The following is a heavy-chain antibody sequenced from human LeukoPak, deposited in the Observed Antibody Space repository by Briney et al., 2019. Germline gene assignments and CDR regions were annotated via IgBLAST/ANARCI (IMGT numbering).Heavy chain of an antibody. V-gene: IGHV4-59*08. CDR2: IYYSGST. J-gene: IGHJ4*02. CDR3: ARHLRTFNSGSYYSTFDY. Sequence: SETLSLTCTVSGGSISSYYWSWIRQPPGKGLEWIGYIYYSGSTNYNPSLKSRVTISGDTSKNQLSLKLSSVTAADTAVYFCARHLRTFNSGSYYSTFDYWGQGTLVTVSS. D-gene: IGHD1-26*01. CDR1: GGSISSYY.